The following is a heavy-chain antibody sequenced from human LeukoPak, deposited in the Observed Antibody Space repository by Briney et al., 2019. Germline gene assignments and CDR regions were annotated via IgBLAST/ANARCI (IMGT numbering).Heavy chain of an antibody. D-gene: IGHD3-10*01. CDR3: XRRSTYYYGSGSYQTTPYNWFDP. J-gene: IGHJ5*02. CDR2: INHSGST. Sequence: SETLSLTCAVYGGSFSGYYWSWIRQPPGKGLEWIGEINHSGSTNYNPSLKSRVTISGDTSKKQFSLKLSSVDAADRAVYSCXRRSTYYYGSGSYQTTPYNWFDPWGQGTLVTVSS. CDR1: GGSFSGYY. V-gene: IGHV4-34*01.